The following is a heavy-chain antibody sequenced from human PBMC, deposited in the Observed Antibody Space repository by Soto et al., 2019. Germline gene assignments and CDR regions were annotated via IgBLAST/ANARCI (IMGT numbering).Heavy chain of an antibody. Sequence: PSETLSLTCGVSGYSISSGYYWGWIRQPPGKGLEWIGSIYHSGSTYYNPSLKSRVTISVDTSKNQFSLKLSSVTAADTAVYYCARVIGYSGNFFDYWGPGTLVTVYS. CDR3: ARVIGYSGNFFDY. CDR2: IYHSGST. J-gene: IGHJ4*02. D-gene: IGHD1-26*01. CDR1: GYSISSGYY. V-gene: IGHV4-38-2*01.